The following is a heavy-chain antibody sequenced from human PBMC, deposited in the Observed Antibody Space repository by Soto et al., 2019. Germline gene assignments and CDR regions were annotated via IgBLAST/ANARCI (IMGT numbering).Heavy chain of an antibody. CDR3: ARLGYDSSGYPSWFDP. Sequence: LSLTCTVSGGSISSSSYSWSWIRQHPGKGLEWIGYVYFSGNTDYNPSLKSRVTISVDTSKKQLSLRLTSVTVEDTAVYYCARLGYDSSGYPSWFDPWGQGTLVTVSS. D-gene: IGHD3-22*01. V-gene: IGHV4-31*03. J-gene: IGHJ5*02. CDR2: VYFSGNT. CDR1: GGSISSSSYS.